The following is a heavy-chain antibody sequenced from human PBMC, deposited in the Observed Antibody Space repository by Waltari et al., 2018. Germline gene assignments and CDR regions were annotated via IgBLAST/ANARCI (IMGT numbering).Heavy chain of an antibody. CDR3: ARAESGGMFDYYYGMDV. J-gene: IGHJ6*02. D-gene: IGHD2-15*01. Sequence: ELQLVESGGGLIQPGGSLRLSCAASGFNVNPNYMSWVRQALGKGVEGISVSYSGGITYYADSVKGRFTSSRDSDRNTLSLQMISLRAEDTAVYYCARAESGGMFDYYYGMDVWGQGTTVTVSS. CDR1: GFNVNPNY. CDR2: SYSGGIT. V-gene: IGHV3-53*01.